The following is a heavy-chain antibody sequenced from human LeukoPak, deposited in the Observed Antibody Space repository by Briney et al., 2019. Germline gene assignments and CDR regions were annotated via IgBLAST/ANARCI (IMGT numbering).Heavy chain of an antibody. CDR2: INPNSGGT. D-gene: IGHD3-16*01. CDR3: ARGRFDGGAATHWFDP. V-gene: IGHV1-2*02. Sequence: ASVKVSCKASGYTFTGYYMHWVRQAPGQGLEWMGWINPNSGGTNYAQKFQGRVTMTRDTSISTAYMGLSRLRSDDTAVYYCARGRFDGGAATHWFDPWGQGTLVTVSS. CDR1: GYTFTGYY. J-gene: IGHJ5*02.